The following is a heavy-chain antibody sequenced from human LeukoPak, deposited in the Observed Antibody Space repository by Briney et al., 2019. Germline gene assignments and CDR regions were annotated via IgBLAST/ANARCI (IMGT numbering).Heavy chain of an antibody. CDR2: IYYKGNT. J-gene: IGHJ5*02. V-gene: IGHV4-38-2*02. Sequence: SETLSLTCTVSDDSISDYYRGWIRQPPGKGLEWIGSIYYKGNTYYNPSLKSRLTMSIDTSKNQFSLKLSSVTAADTAVYYCARAQIITMVRGVITEHWFDPWGQGTLVTVSS. CDR1: DDSISDYY. CDR3: ARAQIITMVRGVITEHWFDP. D-gene: IGHD3-10*01.